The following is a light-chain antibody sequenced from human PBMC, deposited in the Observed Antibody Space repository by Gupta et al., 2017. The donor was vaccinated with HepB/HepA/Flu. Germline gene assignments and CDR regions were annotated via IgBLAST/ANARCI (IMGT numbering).Light chain of an antibody. CDR2: GNN. CDR1: TSNVGAGND. J-gene: IGLJ3*02. V-gene: IGLV1-40*01. Sequence: QSVLTPPPSVSGAPGQRVTISCTGSTSNVGAGNDVHWYQRLPGTAPKIIIYGNNIRPSGVPDRLSGAKAGTSAALAITGLQAEDEADYYCQSYDSSLSAWVFGGGTKLTVL. CDR3: QSYDSSLSAWV.